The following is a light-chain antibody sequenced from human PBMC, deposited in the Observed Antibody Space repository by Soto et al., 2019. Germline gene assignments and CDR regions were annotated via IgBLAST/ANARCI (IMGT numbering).Light chain of an antibody. CDR2: DAS. V-gene: IGKV3-11*01. CDR3: QQRSNWPPKLT. CDR1: QSVSSY. Sequence: EIVLTQSPATLSLSPGERATLSCRASQSVSSYLAWYQQKPGQAPRLLIYDASNRATGIPARFSGSGSGTDFTLTIGGLEPEDFAVYYCQQRSNWPPKLTFGGGTKVEIK. J-gene: IGKJ4*01.